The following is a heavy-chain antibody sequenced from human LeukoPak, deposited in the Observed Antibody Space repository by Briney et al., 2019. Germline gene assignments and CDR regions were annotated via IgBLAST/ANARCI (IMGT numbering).Heavy chain of an antibody. V-gene: IGHV4-30-2*01. D-gene: IGHD1-1*01. CDR1: GGSVSSGSYS. CDR2: IYHSGST. J-gene: IGHJ5*02. CDR3: ARGTERASWFDP. Sequence: PSETLSLTCTVSGGSVSSGSYSWSWIRQPPGKGLEWIGYIYHSGSTYYSPSLKSRVTISVDRSKNQFSLKLSSVTAADTAVYYCARGTERASWFDPWGQGTLVTVSS.